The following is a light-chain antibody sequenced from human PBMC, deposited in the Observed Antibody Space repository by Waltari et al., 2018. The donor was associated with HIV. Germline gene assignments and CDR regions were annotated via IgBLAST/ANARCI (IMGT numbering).Light chain of an antibody. CDR3: QQYNNWPLLT. Sequence: EIVMTQSPATLSVSPGERATLSCRASQSVSSNLAWSQQKPGQAPRLLIDGASTRATGIPARFSGSGSGTEFTLTISSLQSEDFAVYYCQQYNNWPLLTFGGGTKVEIK. V-gene: IGKV3-15*01. CDR2: GAS. CDR1: QSVSSN. J-gene: IGKJ4*01.